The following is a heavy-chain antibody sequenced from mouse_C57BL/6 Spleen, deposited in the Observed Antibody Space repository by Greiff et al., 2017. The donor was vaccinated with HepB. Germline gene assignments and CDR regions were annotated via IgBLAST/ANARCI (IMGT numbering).Heavy chain of an antibody. CDR3: ARKAWLLRYFDV. J-gene: IGHJ1*03. CDR2: INPNYGTT. Sequence: VQLQQSGPELVKPGASVKISCKASGYSFTDYNMNWVKQNNGKSLEWIGVINPNYGTTSYNQKFKGKATLTVDQSSSTAYMQLNSLTSEDAAVYYCARKAWLLRYFDVWGTGTTVTVAS. CDR1: GYSFTDYN. V-gene: IGHV1-39*01. D-gene: IGHD2-3*01.